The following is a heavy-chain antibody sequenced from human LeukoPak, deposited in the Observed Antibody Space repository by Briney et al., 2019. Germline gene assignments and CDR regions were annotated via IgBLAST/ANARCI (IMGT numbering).Heavy chain of an antibody. CDR2: ICSCCSTI. CDR1: GFTFSDYY. D-gene: IGHD6-19*01. J-gene: IGHJ6*02. V-gene: IGHV3-11*01. Sequence: GGPLSLLRAASGFTFSDYYLSWLRQAPGKGLEWVSYICSCCSTIYYADSVKGRFTISRDNAKNSLYLQMNSLRAEDTAVYYCARDRGYSSGWYSDYYYGMDVWGQGTTVTVSS. CDR3: ARDRGYSSGWYSDYYYGMDV.